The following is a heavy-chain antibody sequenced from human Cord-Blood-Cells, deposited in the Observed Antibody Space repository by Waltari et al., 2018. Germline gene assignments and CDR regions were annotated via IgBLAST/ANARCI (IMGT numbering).Heavy chain of an antibody. CDR2: INPNSGGT. Sequence: QVQLVQSGAEVKKPGASVKVSCKASGYTFTGYYMHWVRQAPGQGLEWMGWINPNSGGTNYAQKFQGRVTMTRDTSISTAYMELSRLRSDDTAVYYCARGEGPPYYDFWSGYDYWGQGTLVTVSS. D-gene: IGHD3-3*01. J-gene: IGHJ4*02. CDR3: ARGEGPPYYDFWSGYDY. V-gene: IGHV1-2*02. CDR1: GYTFTGYY.